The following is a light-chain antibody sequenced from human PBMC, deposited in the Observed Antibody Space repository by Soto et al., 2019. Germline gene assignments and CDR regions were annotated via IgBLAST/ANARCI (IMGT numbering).Light chain of an antibody. CDR3: QQYNNWPLT. V-gene: IGKV3-15*01. CDR2: GAS. J-gene: IGKJ4*01. CDR1: QSISSN. Sequence: ETVMTQSPATLSVSPGERATLSCRASQSISSNLAWYQQKPGQATRLLIYGASTRATGIQARFTGSGSGKEFTLTISSLQSEDFAVYYCQQYNNWPLTVGGGTKVDSK.